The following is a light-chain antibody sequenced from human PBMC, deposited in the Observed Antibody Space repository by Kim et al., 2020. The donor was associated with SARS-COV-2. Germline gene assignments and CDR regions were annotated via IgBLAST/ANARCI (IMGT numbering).Light chain of an antibody. CDR3: QQSYSTPCT. CDR1: QNIARY. V-gene: IGKV1-39*01. CDR2: GTS. Sequence: ASVRDRVSITCRTSQNIARYLNWYQQKPGKAPRLLISGTSTLESGVPARFSGSSSETDFTLTISTLQPEDFATYYCQQSYSTPCTFGQGTKVDIK. J-gene: IGKJ1*01.